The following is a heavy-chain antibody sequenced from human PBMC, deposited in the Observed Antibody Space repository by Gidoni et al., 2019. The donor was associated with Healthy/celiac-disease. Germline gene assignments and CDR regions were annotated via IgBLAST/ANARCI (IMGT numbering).Heavy chain of an antibody. CDR2: ISYDGSNK. V-gene: IGHV3-30*18. J-gene: IGHJ6*02. D-gene: IGHD5-12*01. Sequence: VQLVESGGGVVQPGRSLRLSCAASGFTFSSYGMHWVRQAPGKGLEWVAFISYDGSNKYYADSVKGRFTISRDNSKNTLYLQMNILRAEDTAVYYCAKEETIRGYSGYDYYYYYGMDVWGQGPTVTVSS. CDR3: AKEETIRGYSGYDYYYYYGMDV. CDR1: GFTFSSYG.